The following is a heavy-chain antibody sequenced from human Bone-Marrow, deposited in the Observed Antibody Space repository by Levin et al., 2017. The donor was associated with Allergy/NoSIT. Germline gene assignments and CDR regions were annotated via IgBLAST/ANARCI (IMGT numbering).Heavy chain of an antibody. CDR1: GFSLSNARMG. CDR3: ARTRDYGGTLRTPRFDY. Sequence: SGPTLVKPTETLTLTCTVSGFSLSNARMGVSWIRQPPGKALEWLAHIFSNDEKSYSTSLKSRLTISKDTSKSQVVLTMTNMDPVDTATYYCARTRDYGGTLRTPRFDYWGQGTLVTVSS. CDR2: IFSNDEK. J-gene: IGHJ4*02. D-gene: IGHD4-23*01. V-gene: IGHV2-26*01.